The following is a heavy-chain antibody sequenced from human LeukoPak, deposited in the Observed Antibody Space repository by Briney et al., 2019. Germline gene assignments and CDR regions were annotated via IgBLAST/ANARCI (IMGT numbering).Heavy chain of an antibody. CDR2: IYLYGTT. V-gene: IGHV4-4*02. D-gene: IGHD1-26*01. CDR1: AGSISSSSW. J-gene: IGHJ6*02. CDR3: ARQKWEQQGRDYYFNGLDV. Sequence: PSETLSITCTVSAGSISSSSWWRWVRQSPVKGLEWIGEIYLYGTTNYNPSLKSRVTMSVDRSKNQFSLKLSSVTAADTAVYYCARQKWEQQGRDYYFNGLDVWGPGTTVTVSS.